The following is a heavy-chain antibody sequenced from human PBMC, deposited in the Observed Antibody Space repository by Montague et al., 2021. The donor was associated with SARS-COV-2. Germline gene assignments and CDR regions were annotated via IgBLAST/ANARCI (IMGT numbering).Heavy chain of an antibody. V-gene: IGHV3-23*01. CDR1: GFSFDTYG. CDR2: IRGDGDKT. CDR3: AKQRGPATTTFDY. Sequence: SLRLSCAASGFSFDTYGMSWVRQAPGQGLEWVSSIRGDGDKTYYSGSVKGRFTISRDTSSNTLNLQMNSLRAEDTAIYFCAKQRGPATTTFDYWGQGTPVTVSS. J-gene: IGHJ4*02. D-gene: IGHD1/OR15-1a*01.